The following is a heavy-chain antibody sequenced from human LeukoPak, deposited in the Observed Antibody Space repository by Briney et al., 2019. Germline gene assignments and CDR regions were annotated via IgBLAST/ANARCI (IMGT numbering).Heavy chain of an antibody. CDR1: GFTFDDYA. Sequence: PGGSLRLSCAASGFTFDDYAMHWVRQAPGKGLEWVSGISWNSGSIGYADSVKGRFTISRDNSKNTLYLQMNSLRAEDTAVYYCAKVVFRVESGYAFDIWGQGTMVTVSS. CDR3: AKVVFRVESGYAFDI. CDR2: ISWNSGSI. J-gene: IGHJ3*02. V-gene: IGHV3-9*01. D-gene: IGHD3-3*01.